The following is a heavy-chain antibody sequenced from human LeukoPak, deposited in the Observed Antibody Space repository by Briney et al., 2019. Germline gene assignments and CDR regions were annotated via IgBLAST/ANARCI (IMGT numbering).Heavy chain of an antibody. CDR3: GRVRAGNSGSPEYFED. D-gene: IGHD3-10*01. Sequence: SETLSLTCTVSGGSISSYYWSWIRQPPGKGLEWIGYLFYSGNANSNPSLNSRVTISADTSKNQFSLRLNSVTAADTAVYYCGRVRAGNSGSPEYFEDWGQDTLVTVSS. CDR1: GGSISSYY. CDR2: LFYSGNA. V-gene: IGHV4-59*01. J-gene: IGHJ1*01.